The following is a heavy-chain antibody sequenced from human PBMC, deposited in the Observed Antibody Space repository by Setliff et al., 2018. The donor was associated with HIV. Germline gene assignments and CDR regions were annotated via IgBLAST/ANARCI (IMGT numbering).Heavy chain of an antibody. CDR2: IIPIFNTA. D-gene: IGHD2-15*01. CDR1: GGTFGSYA. Sequence: SVKVSCKASGGTFGSYAISWVRQAPGQGLEWMGGIIPIFNTANYAQKFQGRVTITADESTSTAYMELSSLGSEDMAVYYCARGSGGYCSGGSCYFGFGLALWGQGTTVTVSS. CDR3: ARGSGGYCSGGSCYFGFGLAL. J-gene: IGHJ6*02. V-gene: IGHV1-69*13.